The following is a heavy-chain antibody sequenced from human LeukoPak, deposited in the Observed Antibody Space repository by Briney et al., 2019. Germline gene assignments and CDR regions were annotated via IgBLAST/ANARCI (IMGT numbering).Heavy chain of an antibody. V-gene: IGHV1-18*01. Sequence: GASVKVSCKASGYTFTSYGISWVRQAPGQGLEWMGWISAYNGNINYAQKFQGRVAMTTDTSTSTAYMELRSLRSEDTAVYYCARDDGYNALYYYYMDVWGKGTTLTASS. J-gene: IGHJ6*03. CDR1: GYTFTSYG. D-gene: IGHD5-24*01. CDR2: ISAYNGNI. CDR3: ARDDGYNALYYYYMDV.